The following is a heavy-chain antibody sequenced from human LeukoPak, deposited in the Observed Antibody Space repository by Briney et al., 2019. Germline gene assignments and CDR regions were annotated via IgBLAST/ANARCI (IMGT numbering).Heavy chain of an antibody. D-gene: IGHD3-10*01. V-gene: IGHV3-48*03. CDR2: ISSSGSTI. CDR1: GFTFSSYE. J-gene: IGHJ6*02. CDR3: AREKGADYYGSGSYANYYYYGMDV. Sequence: GGSLRLSCAASGFTFSSYEMNWVRQAPGKGLEWVSYISSSGSTIYYADSVKGRFTISRDNAKNSLYLQMNSLRAEDTAVYYCAREKGADYYGSGSYANYYYYGMDVWGQGTTVTVSS.